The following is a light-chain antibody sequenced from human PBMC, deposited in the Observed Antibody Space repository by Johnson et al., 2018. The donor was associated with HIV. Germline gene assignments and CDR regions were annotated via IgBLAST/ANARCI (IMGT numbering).Light chain of an antibody. CDR2: ENN. CDR1: SSNIGNKY. V-gene: IGLV1-51*02. Sequence: QSVLTQPPSVSAAPGQKVTISCSGSSSNIGNKYVSWYQQLPGTAPKLLIYENNKRPSGIPDRFSGSKSGTSATLGITGLQTGDEAEYYCGTWDSRLSTNYVFGTGTKVTVL. CDR3: GTWDSRLSTNYV. J-gene: IGLJ1*01.